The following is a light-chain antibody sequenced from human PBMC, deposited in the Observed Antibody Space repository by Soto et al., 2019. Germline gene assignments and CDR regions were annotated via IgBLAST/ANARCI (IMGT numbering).Light chain of an antibody. CDR2: AAS. V-gene: IGKV1-39*01. CDR1: QSISTY. CDR3: QQSYSSPYT. J-gene: IGKJ2*01. Sequence: DIQVTQSPSSLSASVGDRVTISCRASQSISTYLNWYQHKPGKAPKLLIHAASSLRSGVPPRFSGSGSGTDFTLTISSLQPEDFVTYYCQQSYSSPYTFGQGTKVDIK.